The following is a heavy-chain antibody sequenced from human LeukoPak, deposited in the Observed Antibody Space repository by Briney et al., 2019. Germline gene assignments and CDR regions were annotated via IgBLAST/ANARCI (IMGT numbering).Heavy chain of an antibody. D-gene: IGHD5-12*01. CDR1: GGSISSGSYY. J-gene: IGHJ4*02. Sequence: SETLSLTCTVSGGSISSGSYYWSWIRRPPGKGLEWIGEINHSGSTNYNPSLKSRVTISVDTSKNQFSLKLSSVTAADTAVYYCAADVGSGYDMGYWGQGTLVTVSS. CDR2: INHSGST. CDR3: AADVGSGYDMGY. V-gene: IGHV4-39*07.